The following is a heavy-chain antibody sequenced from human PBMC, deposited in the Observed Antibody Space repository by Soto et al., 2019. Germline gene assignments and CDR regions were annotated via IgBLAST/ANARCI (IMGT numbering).Heavy chain of an antibody. CDR2: ISSRGSTI. J-gene: IGHJ3*02. D-gene: IGHD6-19*01. Sequence: EVQLVESGGGLVQPGGSLRLSCAASGFTFSSYEMNWVRQAPGKGLEWVSYISSRGSTIYYADSVKGRFTLSRDNAKNSLYLQKNSLRAEDTAVYYCARVGDSSGWYCAFDIWGQGTMVTVSS. CDR3: ARVGDSSGWYCAFDI. CDR1: GFTFSSYE. V-gene: IGHV3-48*03.